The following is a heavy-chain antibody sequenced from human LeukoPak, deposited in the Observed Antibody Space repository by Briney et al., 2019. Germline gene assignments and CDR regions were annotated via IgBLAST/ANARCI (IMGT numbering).Heavy chain of an antibody. CDR2: INAYNDNT. Sequence: ASVMVSCKGSGYIFTNYGISRVRQAPGQGLEWMGWINAYNDNTNYAQNFQGRVTMTTDTSTSTVYMELRSLRSDDTAIYYCARDDFWSGDHWGQGTLVTVSS. CDR1: GYIFTNYG. J-gene: IGHJ4*02. CDR3: ARDDFWSGDH. V-gene: IGHV1-18*01. D-gene: IGHD3-3*01.